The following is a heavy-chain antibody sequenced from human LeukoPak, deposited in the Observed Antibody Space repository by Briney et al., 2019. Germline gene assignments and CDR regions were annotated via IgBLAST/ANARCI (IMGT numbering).Heavy chain of an antibody. CDR2: IWYDGSNK. D-gene: IGHD3-22*01. Sequence: GGSLRLSCAASGFTFSSYGMHWVRQAPGKGLEWVAVIWYDGSNKYYADSVKGRFTISRDNSKNTLYLQMNSLRAEDTAVYYCARDGVRYYDSSRALGAFDIWGQGTTVTVSS. CDR3: ARDGVRYYDSSRALGAFDI. V-gene: IGHV3-33*01. J-gene: IGHJ3*02. CDR1: GFTFSSYG.